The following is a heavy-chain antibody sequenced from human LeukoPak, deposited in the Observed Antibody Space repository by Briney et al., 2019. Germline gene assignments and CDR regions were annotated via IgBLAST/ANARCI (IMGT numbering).Heavy chain of an antibody. CDR3: AREGPRGNSQFDY. CDR2: IWYDGSNK. CDR1: GFTFSNYG. J-gene: IGHJ4*02. Sequence: PGGSLRLSCAASGFTFSNYGMHWVRQAPGKGLEWVALIWYDGSNKYYTDSVKGRLTISRDNSKDTLFLQMNSLRAEDTAVYYCAREGPRGNSQFDYWGQGTPVTVSS. V-gene: IGHV3-33*01. D-gene: IGHD2/OR15-2a*01.